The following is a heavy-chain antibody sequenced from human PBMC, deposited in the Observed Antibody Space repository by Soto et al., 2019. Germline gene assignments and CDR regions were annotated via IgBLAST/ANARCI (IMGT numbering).Heavy chain of an antibody. J-gene: IGHJ6*02. CDR2: IIPTFGTA. V-gene: IGHV1-69*13. Sequence: SVKVSCKASGGTFSSYAISWVRQAPVQGLEWMGGIIPTFGTANYAQKFQGRVTLTADESTSTAYMELSSLRSEDTAVYYCASQQLGPSYYCGMDVWGQGTTVTVSS. D-gene: IGHD6-6*01. CDR1: GGTFSSYA. CDR3: ASQQLGPSYYCGMDV.